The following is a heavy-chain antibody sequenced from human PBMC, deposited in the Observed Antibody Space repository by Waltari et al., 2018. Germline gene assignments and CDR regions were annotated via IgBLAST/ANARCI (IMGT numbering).Heavy chain of an antibody. CDR1: GFPFSSSW. CDR3: AREVRYGLAPGPFDY. CDR2: INSDGSST. Sequence: EVQLVESGGGLVQPGGSLRLSCAASGFPFSSSWMHWVRQAPGKGLVWVSRINSDGSSTSYADSVKGRFTISRDNAKNTLYLQMNSLRAEDTAVYYCAREVRYGLAPGPFDYWGQGTLVTVSS. D-gene: IGHD3-9*01. V-gene: IGHV3-74*01. J-gene: IGHJ4*02.